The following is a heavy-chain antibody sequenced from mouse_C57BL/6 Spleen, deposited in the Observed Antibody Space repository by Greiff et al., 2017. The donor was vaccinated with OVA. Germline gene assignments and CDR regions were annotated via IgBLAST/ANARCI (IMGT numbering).Heavy chain of an antibody. CDR3: ARQAYWYFDV. CDR2: INPNNGGT. D-gene: IGHD3-2*02. J-gene: IGHJ1*03. V-gene: IGHV1-18*01. Sequence: EVQLQQSGPELVKPGASVKIPCKASGYTFTDYNMDWVKQSHGKSLEWIGDINPNNGGTIYNQKFKGKATLTVDKSSSTAYMERRSLTSEDTAVYYCARQAYWYFDVWGTGTTVTVSS. CDR1: GYTFTDYN.